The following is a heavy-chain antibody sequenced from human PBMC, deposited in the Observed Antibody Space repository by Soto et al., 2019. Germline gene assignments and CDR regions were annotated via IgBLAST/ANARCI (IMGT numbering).Heavy chain of an antibody. CDR1: GFTFSNAC. V-gene: IGHV3-15*07. CDR2: IKKKSDGGTT. CDR3: APHYSASYSFDY. J-gene: IGHJ4*02. D-gene: IGHD1-26*01. Sequence: EVLLVESGGGLVKPGGSLRLSCAASGFTFSNACMNWVRRAPGKGLEWVGRIKKKSDGGTTDYAAPGKGRFTISRDDSENTLYLQMNSLKTEDAAVYYCAPHYSASYSFDYWGQGTLVSVSS.